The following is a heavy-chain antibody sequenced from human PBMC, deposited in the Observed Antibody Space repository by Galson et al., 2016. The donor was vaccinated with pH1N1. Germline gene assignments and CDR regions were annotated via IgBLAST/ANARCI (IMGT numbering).Heavy chain of an antibody. Sequence: PALVKPPQTLTLTCTFSGFSLPTTGVGVSWTRQPPGKALEWLARIGWEDDKYYSTSLKTRLTISKDTSKNQVVLTMNSLRHEDTAVYYCARDSGRETHFDYWGRGTLVTVSS. J-gene: IGHJ4*02. D-gene: IGHD6-19*01. CDR3: ARDSGRETHFDY. V-gene: IGHV2-70*02. CDR2: IGWEDDK. CDR1: GFSLPTTGVG.